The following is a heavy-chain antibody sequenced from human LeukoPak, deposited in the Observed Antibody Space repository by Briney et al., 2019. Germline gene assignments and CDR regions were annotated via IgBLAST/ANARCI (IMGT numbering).Heavy chain of an antibody. CDR2: ISTDGSRT. CDR3: AKHSRTYYDILTRGGWFDP. V-gene: IGHV3-74*01. Sequence: TGGSLRLSCAASGFTFISYWMHWVRQVPGKGLVWVSHISTDGSRTSYADSVKGRFTISRDNSKNTLYLQMNSLRAEDTALYYCAKHSRTYYDILTRGGWFDPWGQGTLVTVSS. D-gene: IGHD3-9*01. J-gene: IGHJ5*02. CDR1: GFTFISYW.